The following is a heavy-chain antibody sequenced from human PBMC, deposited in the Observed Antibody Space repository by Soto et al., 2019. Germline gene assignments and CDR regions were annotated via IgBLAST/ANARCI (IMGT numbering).Heavy chain of an antibody. CDR2: ISYDGSNK. Sequence: GGSLRLSCAASGFTFSSYAMHWVRQAPGKGLEWVAVISYDGSNKYYADSVKGRFTISRDNSKNTLYLQMNSLRAEDTAVYYCARVKGRRAAAGTPSYGMDVWGQGTTVTVSS. D-gene: IGHD6-13*01. CDR3: ARVKGRRAAAGTPSYGMDV. V-gene: IGHV3-30-3*01. J-gene: IGHJ6*02. CDR1: GFTFSSYA.